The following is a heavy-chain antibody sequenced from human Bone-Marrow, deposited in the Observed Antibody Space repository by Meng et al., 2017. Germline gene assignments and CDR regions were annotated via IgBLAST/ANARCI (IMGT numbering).Heavy chain of an antibody. J-gene: IGHJ5*02. CDR1: GGTFSDYT. Sequence: SVKVSCKASGGTFSDYTINWVRQAPGQGLEWMGRIIPILGLTLYAQRFQDRVTLTADTSTTTAYMELRSLRSDDTAVYYCAREDPGFDPWGQGTLVTVSS. CDR2: IIPILGLT. V-gene: IGHV1-69*04. CDR3: AREDPGFDP.